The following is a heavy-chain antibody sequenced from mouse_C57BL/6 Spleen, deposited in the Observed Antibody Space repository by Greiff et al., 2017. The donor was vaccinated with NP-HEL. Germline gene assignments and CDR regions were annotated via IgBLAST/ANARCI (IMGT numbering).Heavy chain of an antibody. CDR2: IYPGDGDT. D-gene: IGHD1-1*01. CDR3: ARGDYYGSSYGYFDV. Sequence: VQLQQSGPELVKPGASVKISCKASGYAFSSSWMNWVKQRPGKGLEWIGRIYPGDGDTNYNGKFKGKATLTADKSSSTAYMQLSSLTSEDSAVYCGARGDYYGSSYGYFDVWGTGTTVTVSS. V-gene: IGHV1-82*01. J-gene: IGHJ1*03. CDR1: GYAFSSSW.